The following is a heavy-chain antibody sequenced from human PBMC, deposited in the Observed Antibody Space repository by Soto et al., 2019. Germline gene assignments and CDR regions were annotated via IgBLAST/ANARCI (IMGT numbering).Heavy chain of an antibody. J-gene: IGHJ4*02. V-gene: IGHV4-39*01. CDR1: GGSISSSSYY. Sequence: RSLTCTVSGGSISSSSYYWGWIRQPPGKGLEWIGSIYYSGSTYYNPSLKSRVTMSVDTSMNQFSLKLSSVTAADTAVYYCARHRWIQLWLPTYWGQGTLVTVSS. D-gene: IGHD5-18*01. CDR2: IYYSGST. CDR3: ARHRWIQLWLPTY.